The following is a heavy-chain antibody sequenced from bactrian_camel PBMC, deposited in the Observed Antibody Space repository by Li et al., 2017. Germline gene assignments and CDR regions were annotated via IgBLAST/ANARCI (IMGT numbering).Heavy chain of an antibody. CDR2: VNGDGST. CDR1: GPIYSTYC. J-gene: IGHJ4*01. Sequence: HVQLVESGGGSVQAGGSLRLSCAISGPIYSTYCMGWFRQAPGKEREPVAGVNGDGSTRYADSVSGRFTISKDSTKNTLYLQMDNLKPEDTAMYYCAAGPRTWRCPGIRNEYTYWGQGTQVTVS. CDR3: AAGPRTWRCPGIRNEYTY. V-gene: IGHV3S53*01. D-gene: IGHD1*01.